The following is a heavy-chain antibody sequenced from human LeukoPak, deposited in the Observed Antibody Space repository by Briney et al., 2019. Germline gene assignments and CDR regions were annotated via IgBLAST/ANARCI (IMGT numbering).Heavy chain of an antibody. D-gene: IGHD1-1*01. CDR1: GFSFSGSD. CDR3: WSVTGTARNWFDP. V-gene: IGHV3-73*01. J-gene: IGHJ5*02. CDR2: IGSKANRYTT. Sequence: GGSLKLSCAASGFSFSGSDMHWVRQASGRGLEWVGRIGSKANRYTTAYVASAQGRFTISRDDSKNTAYLQMNSLKTEDTAVYYCWSVTGTARNWFDPWGQGTLVTVSS.